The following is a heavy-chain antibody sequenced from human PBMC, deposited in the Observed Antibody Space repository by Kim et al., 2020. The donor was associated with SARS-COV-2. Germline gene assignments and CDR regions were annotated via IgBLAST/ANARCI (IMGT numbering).Heavy chain of an antibody. CDR2: ISGSGGST. V-gene: IGHV3-23*01. J-gene: IGHJ4*02. D-gene: IGHD3-10*01. CDR1: GFTFSSYA. Sequence: GGSLRLSCAASGFTFSSYAMSWVRQAPGKGLEWVSAISGSGGSTYYADSVKGRFTISRDNSKNTLYLQMNSLRAEDTAVYYCAKDPEKSLLWFGEYLDYWGQGTLVTVSS. CDR3: AKDPEKSLLWFGEYLDY.